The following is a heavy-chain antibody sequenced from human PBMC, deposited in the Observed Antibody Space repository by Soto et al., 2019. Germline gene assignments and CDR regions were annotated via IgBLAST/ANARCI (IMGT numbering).Heavy chain of an antibody. CDR3: ARGITMVRGVLLDAFDI. Sequence: QVQLVQSGAEVKKPGASVKVSCKASGYTFTGYYMHWVRQAPGQGLEWMGWINPNSGGTNYAQKFQGWVTMTRDTSISTAYRELSRLSSDDTAVYFCARGITMVRGVLLDAFDIWGQGTMVTVSS. D-gene: IGHD3-10*01. CDR1: GYTFTGYY. CDR2: INPNSGGT. J-gene: IGHJ3*02. V-gene: IGHV1-2*04.